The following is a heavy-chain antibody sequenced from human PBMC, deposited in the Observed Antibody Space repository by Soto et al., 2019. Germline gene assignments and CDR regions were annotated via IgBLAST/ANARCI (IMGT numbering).Heavy chain of an antibody. J-gene: IGHJ5*02. D-gene: IGHD6-13*01. Sequence: EVHLVESGGGLVQPGRSLKLSCVASGFPLENYASYWFRQPPGKGPEWATGISWSGTNKANADSVKGRFTISRDNAKNTLYLQMNSLRADDTALYYCAKGGSAALISAAGTGNWFDPWGQGSLVTVSS. CDR3: AKGGSAALISAAGTGNWFDP. V-gene: IGHV3-9*01. CDR1: GFPLENYA. CDR2: ISWSGTNK.